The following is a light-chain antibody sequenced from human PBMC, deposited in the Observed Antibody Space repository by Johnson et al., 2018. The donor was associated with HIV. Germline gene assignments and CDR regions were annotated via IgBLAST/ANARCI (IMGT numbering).Light chain of an antibody. J-gene: IGLJ1*01. Sequence: QSVLTQPPSVSAAPGQKVTISCSGSSSNIGNNFVSWYQQLPGTAPKLLIYENNKRPSGIPDRFSGSKSGTSATLGITGLQTVDEADYSCGTCDSSLSAYVVGTGTKVTVL. CDR3: GTCDSSLSAYV. V-gene: IGLV1-51*02. CDR2: ENN. CDR1: SSNIGNNF.